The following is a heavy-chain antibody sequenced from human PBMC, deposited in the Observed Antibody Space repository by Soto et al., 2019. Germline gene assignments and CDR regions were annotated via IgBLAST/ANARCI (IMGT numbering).Heavy chain of an antibody. CDR2: TYYRSKWYN. Sequence: PSQTLSLTCVISGDSVSSNSAAWNWIRQSPSRGLEWLGRTYYRSKWYNDYAVSVKSRITINPDTSKNQFSLQLNSVTPEDTAVYYCARDRVTTVTAGYYYGMDVWGQGTTVTVSS. D-gene: IGHD4-4*01. J-gene: IGHJ6*02. CDR1: GDSVSSNSAA. V-gene: IGHV6-1*01. CDR3: ARDRVTTVTAGYYYGMDV.